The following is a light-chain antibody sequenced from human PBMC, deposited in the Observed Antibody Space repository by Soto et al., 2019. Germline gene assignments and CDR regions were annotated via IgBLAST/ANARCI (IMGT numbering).Light chain of an antibody. CDR1: RSVSTN. V-gene: IGKV3D-15*01. CDR3: QQYNDWPPIT. CDR2: GAS. Sequence: EIVMRQSPATLSVSPGERVTLSCRASRSVSTNLAWYQRRPDQAPRLLIYGASTRATGIPARFSGSGSGTEFTLTISSLQSEDFAVYFCQQYNDWPPITFGQGTRLEIK. J-gene: IGKJ5*01.